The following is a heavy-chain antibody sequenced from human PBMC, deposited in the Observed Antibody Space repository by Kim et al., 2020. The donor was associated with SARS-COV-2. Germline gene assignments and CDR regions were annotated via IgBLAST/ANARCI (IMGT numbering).Heavy chain of an antibody. J-gene: IGHJ4*02. V-gene: IGHV3-7*01. CDR1: GFPFSSYW. Sequence: GGSLRLSCEASGFPFSSYWMAWVRQSPGKGLEWVANIKEDGSQSEYVESVKGRFTISRDNAKNSLFLQMSSLTADDTAEYYCAKWRGQQSIFDYWGQGSLVTVSS. CDR3: AKWRGQQSIFDY. CDR2: IKEDGSQS. D-gene: IGHD4-4*01.